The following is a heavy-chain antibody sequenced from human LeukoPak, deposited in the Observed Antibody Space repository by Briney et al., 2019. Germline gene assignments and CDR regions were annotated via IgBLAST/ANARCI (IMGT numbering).Heavy chain of an antibody. CDR3: ARAGNDSSGYYLNWFDP. V-gene: IGHV3-20*04. Sequence: GGSLRLSCAASGFTFDDYGMIWVRQDPGKGLEWVSGINWYGGSTGYADSVRGRFTISRDNAKNSLYLQMNSLRAEDTALYYCARAGNDSSGYYLNWFDPWGQGALVTVSS. CDR2: INWYGGST. J-gene: IGHJ5*02. CDR1: GFTFDDYG. D-gene: IGHD3-22*01.